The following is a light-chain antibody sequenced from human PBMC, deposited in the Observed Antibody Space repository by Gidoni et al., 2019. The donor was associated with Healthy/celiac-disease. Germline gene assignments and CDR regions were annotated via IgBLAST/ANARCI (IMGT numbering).Light chain of an antibody. CDR3: QHIT. CDR2: DAS. V-gene: IGKV1-13*02. CDR1: QGISSA. J-gene: IGKJ4*01. Sequence: ANQLTQSPSSPSASVGDRITITCRASQGISSALAWYQQKPGKAPKLLIYDASSLESGVPSRFSGSESGTDFTLTISSLQPEDFATYYCQHITFGGGTKVEIK.